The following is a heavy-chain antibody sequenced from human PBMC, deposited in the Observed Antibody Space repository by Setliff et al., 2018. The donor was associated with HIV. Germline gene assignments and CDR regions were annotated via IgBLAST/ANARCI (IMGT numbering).Heavy chain of an antibody. J-gene: IGHJ4*02. CDR3: AITDDYRPIGDY. Sequence: ASVKVSCKASEYTFTLYGIHWVRQAPGQRLEWMGWINADSGNTKYSQELQGRVSITRDTSASTAYMELNSLSSEDTAVYYCAITDDYRPIGDYWGQGTLVTVS. CDR2: INADSGNT. V-gene: IGHV1-3*01. D-gene: IGHD4-17*01. CDR1: EYTFTLYG.